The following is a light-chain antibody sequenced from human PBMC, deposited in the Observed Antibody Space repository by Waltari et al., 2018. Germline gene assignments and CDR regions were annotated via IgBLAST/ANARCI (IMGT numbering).Light chain of an antibody. Sequence: QSALTQPASVSGSPGQSITISCTRTSSDVGKYNLVSWYQQHPGEVPKLMIYEVTKRPSGVSDRFSGSKSGNTASLTISGLQAEDEADYFCCSFAGRGFSVIFGGGTKLTVL. CDR1: SSDVGKYNL. CDR2: EVT. J-gene: IGLJ2*01. V-gene: IGLV2-23*02. CDR3: CSFAGRGFSVI.